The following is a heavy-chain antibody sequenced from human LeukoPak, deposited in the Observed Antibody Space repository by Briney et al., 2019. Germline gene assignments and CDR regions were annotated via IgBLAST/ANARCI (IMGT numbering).Heavy chain of an antibody. CDR3: AKSNGYGLVDI. D-gene: IGHD3-10*01. V-gene: IGHV4-34*01. CDR2: INHGGST. J-gene: IGHJ3*02. CDR1: GGSFSGYY. Sequence: SETLSLTCAVYGGSFSGYYWSWIRQPPGKGLEWIGEINHGGSTNYNPSLKSRVTISLDTSRNQFSLKLNSVTAADTAVYYCAKSNGYGLVDIWGQGTVVTVSS.